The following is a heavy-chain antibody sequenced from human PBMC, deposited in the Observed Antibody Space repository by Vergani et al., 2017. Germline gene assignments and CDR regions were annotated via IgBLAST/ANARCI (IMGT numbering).Heavy chain of an antibody. CDR3: ARGRSPPYYDFWSGYYTGGYDY. V-gene: IGHV1-69*12. CDR1: GGTFSSYA. CDR2: IIPIFGTA. J-gene: IGHJ4*02. D-gene: IGHD3-3*01. Sequence: QVQLVQSGAEVKKPGSSVKVSCKASGGTFSSYAISWVRQAPGQGLEWMGGIIPIFGTANYAQKFQGRVTITADDSTSTAYMELSSLRSEDTAVYYCARGRSPPYYDFWSGYYTGGYDYWGQGTLVTVSS.